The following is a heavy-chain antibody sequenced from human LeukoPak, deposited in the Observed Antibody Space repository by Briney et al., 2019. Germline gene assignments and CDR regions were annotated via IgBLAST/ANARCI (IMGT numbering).Heavy chain of an antibody. J-gene: IGHJ3*02. Sequence: GGSLRLSCAASGFTFSNAWMSWVRQAPGKGLEWVGRIKSKTDGGTTDYAAPVKGRFTISRDDSKNTLYLQMNSLKTEDTAVYYCTTDYYGSGSYPDAFDIWGRGTMVTVSS. CDR2: IKSKTDGGTT. D-gene: IGHD3-10*01. CDR1: GFTFSNAW. CDR3: TTDYYGSGSYPDAFDI. V-gene: IGHV3-15*01.